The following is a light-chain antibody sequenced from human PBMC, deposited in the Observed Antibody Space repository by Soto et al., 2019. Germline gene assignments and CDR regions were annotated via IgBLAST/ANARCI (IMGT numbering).Light chain of an antibody. Sequence: DIVMTQSPDSLAVSLGERATINCKSSRSVLFSSNSKNYLAWYQQKPGHPPKLLIDWASTRESGVPDRFSGSGSGTDFTRTISSLKAEDGSVYHCQQYFITPLTFGGGTKVEIK. J-gene: IGKJ4*01. CDR2: WAS. CDR1: RSVLFSSNSKNY. V-gene: IGKV4-1*01. CDR3: QQYFITPLT.